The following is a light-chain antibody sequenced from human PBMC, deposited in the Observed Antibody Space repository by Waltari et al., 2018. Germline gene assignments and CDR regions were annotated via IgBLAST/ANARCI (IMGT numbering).Light chain of an antibody. V-gene: IGKV1-5*03. CDR3: QQYSSFST. CDR1: QSVGTW. J-gene: IGKJ2*01. CDR2: MAS. Sequence: DIQMTQSPSTLSASVGDRVTISCRASQSVGTWLAWYQQKPGKAPKLLIYMASRLESGVPSRFSGSGSGTEFTLTISSLQPADFATYSCQQYSSFSTFGQGTKVDI.